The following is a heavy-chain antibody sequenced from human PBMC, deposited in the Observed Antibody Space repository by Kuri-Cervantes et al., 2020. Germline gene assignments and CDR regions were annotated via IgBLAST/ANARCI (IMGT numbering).Heavy chain of an antibody. V-gene: IGHV3-48*02. CDR1: GFTFSSYS. J-gene: IGHJ6*02. CDR2: ISSSSTI. CDR3: ARGVPAAESTDNYYYYGMDV. Sequence: GESLKISCAASGFTFSSYSMNWVRQAPGKGLEWVSYISSSSTIYYADSVKGRFTISRDNAKNSLYLQMNSLRDEDTAVYYCARGVPAAESTDNYYYYGMDVWGQGTTVTVSS. D-gene: IGHD2-2*01.